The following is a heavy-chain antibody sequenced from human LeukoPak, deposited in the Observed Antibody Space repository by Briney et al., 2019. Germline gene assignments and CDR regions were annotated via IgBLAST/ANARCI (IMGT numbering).Heavy chain of an antibody. V-gene: IGHV3-23*01. CDR1: GFTFSSYA. Sequence: GTLTRTAAAYGFTFSSYAMSWVRQAPGKGLEWVSAISGSSGSTHYADSVKGRFTTSRDISKNTLFLQMNSLRAEDTAIYYCAKGSYDFLSPVDYWGQGTLVTVSS. D-gene: IGHD3-3*01. J-gene: IGHJ4*02. CDR2: ISGSSGST. CDR3: AKGSYDFLSPVDY.